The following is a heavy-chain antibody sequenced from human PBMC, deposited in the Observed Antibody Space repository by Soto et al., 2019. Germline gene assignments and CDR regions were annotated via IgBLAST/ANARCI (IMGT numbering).Heavy chain of an antibody. CDR3: ATYSSSSRLFRDYFDY. J-gene: IGHJ4*02. Sequence: EVQLVESGGGLVQPGGSLRLSCAASGFTFSSYWMSWVRQAPGKGLEWVANIKEDGSENYYVDSVKGRFTISRDNAKNSLYLQMNSLRAEDTAVYYCATYSSSSRLFRDYFDYWCQGTLVTVSS. D-gene: IGHD6-6*01. CDR1: GFTFSSYW. V-gene: IGHV3-7*01. CDR2: IKEDGSEN.